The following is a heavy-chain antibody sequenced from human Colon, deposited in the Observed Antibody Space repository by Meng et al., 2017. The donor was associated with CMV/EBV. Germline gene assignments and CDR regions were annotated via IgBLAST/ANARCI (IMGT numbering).Heavy chain of an antibody. CDR2: INSDGSSI. CDR1: GFTFSSYW. J-gene: IGHJ4*02. D-gene: IGHD3/OR15-3a*01. CDR3: AREDFTTSSYDF. Sequence: GGSLRLSCAASGFTFSSYWMSWVRQAPGKGLVWVSRINSDGSSISYADFVKGRFTISRDNAKNMVYLQMNNVTADDTALYYCAREDFTTSSYDFWGQGTLVTSPQ. V-gene: IGHV3-74*01.